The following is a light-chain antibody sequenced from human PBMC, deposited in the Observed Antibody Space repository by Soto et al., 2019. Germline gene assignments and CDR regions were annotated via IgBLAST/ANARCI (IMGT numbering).Light chain of an antibody. CDR3: GTWESYLSVGV. Sequence: QSVLTQPPSVSAAPGQTVTISCSGSGSNIGSNSVSWYQQVPGTAPKLLLYDNNKRPSGIPDRFFGSKSGTSATLDIAGLQPADEADYYCGTWESYLSVGVFGGGTKLTVL. J-gene: IGLJ3*02. V-gene: IGLV1-51*01. CDR1: GSNIGSNS. CDR2: DNN.